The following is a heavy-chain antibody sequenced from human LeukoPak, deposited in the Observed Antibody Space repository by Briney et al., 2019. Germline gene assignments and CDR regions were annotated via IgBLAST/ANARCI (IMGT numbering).Heavy chain of an antibody. CDR1: GGSISNYY. V-gene: IGHV4-4*07. Sequence: SETLSLTCNVSGGSISNYYWSWIRQPAGKGLEWIGRFYARGNTNYNPSLKSRVTMSVDTSKNQFSLKLRSVTAADTAVYYCARVVQSTDSSGFYLPEYFQHWGQGTLVTVSS. J-gene: IGHJ1*01. CDR3: ARVVQSTDSSGFYLPEYFQH. D-gene: IGHD3-22*01. CDR2: FYARGNT.